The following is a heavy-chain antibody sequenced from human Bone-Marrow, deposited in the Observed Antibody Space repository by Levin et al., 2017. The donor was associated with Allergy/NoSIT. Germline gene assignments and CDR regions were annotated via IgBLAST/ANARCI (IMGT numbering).Heavy chain of an antibody. CDR1: GYDFSSFW. V-gene: IGHV5-51*01. Sequence: GESLKISCKVSGYDFSSFWIGWVRQTPEKGLEHMGVIYPGDSDTTYSPSFQGQVTISADRSTSTAYLQWSSLKPSDTAIYYCARLGYQGGYWGQGTLVTVSS. CDR3: ARLGYQGGY. D-gene: IGHD2-15*01. CDR2: IYPGDSDT. J-gene: IGHJ4*02.